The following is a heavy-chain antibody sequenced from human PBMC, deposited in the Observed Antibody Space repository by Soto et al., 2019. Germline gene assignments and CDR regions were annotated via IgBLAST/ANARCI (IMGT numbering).Heavy chain of an antibody. D-gene: IGHD1-26*01. J-gene: IGHJ4*02. CDR3: ARAIRDQLLSDY. CDR1: GYTFTNYD. CDR2: MNPDSANT. Sequence: QVHLVQSGAEGKQPGASVKVSCRTSGYTFTNYDISWVRQATGQGLEWMGWMNPDSANTGYAKKFQGRLTLTRDTSISTAYMELNSLTSEDTATYYCARAIRDQLLSDYWGQGSLVIVSS. V-gene: IGHV1-8*01.